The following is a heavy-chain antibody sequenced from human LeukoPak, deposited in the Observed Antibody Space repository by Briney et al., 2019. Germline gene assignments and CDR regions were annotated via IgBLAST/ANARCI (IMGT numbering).Heavy chain of an antibody. CDR1: GLTFDDYV. V-gene: IGHV3-20*04. D-gene: IGHD1-26*01. J-gene: IGHJ4*02. CDR2: INWNGGST. CDR3: ARIKSSGNYSPFDY. Sequence: PGGSLRLSCAASGLTFDDYVMSWVRQVPGKGLEWVSGINWNGGSTGYADSVKGRFTISRDNAKNSLYLQMNSLRAEDTALYYCARIKSSGNYSPFDYWGQGALLTVSS.